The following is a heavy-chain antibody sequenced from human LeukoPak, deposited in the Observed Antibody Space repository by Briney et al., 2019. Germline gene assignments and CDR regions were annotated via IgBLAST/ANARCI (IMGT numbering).Heavy chain of an antibody. CDR2: IYYSGST. J-gene: IGHJ4*02. CDR1: GGSISSYY. Sequence: SETLSLTCTVSGGSISSYYWSWIRQPPGKGLEWIGYIYYSGSTNYNPSLKSRVTISVDTSKNQFSLKLSSVTAADTAVYYCAGEKRASVWSGNFDYWGQGTLVTVSS. CDR3: AGEKRASVWSGNFDY. V-gene: IGHV4-59*01. D-gene: IGHD3-3*01.